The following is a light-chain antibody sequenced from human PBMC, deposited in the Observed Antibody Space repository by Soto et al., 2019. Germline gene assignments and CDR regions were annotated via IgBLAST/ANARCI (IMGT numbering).Light chain of an antibody. CDR1: QSVSSY. J-gene: IGKJ4*01. Sequence: EVVLTQSPATLSLSPGERATLSCRASQSVSSYLAWYQQKPGQAPRLLIYDASNRATGIPARFSGSGSGTDFTLAINSLESEDFAVYYCQQRSNWPLTFGGETKVELK. V-gene: IGKV3-11*01. CDR2: DAS. CDR3: QQRSNWPLT.